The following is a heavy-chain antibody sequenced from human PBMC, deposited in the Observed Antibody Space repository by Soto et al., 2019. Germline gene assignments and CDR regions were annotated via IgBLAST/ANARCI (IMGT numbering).Heavy chain of an antibody. D-gene: IGHD2-2*01. CDR2: ISGYNGDT. Sequence: ASVKVSCKAPGDTFNTFGISWVRQAPGQGLEWMGWISGYNGDTKYAQKFQGRVMMTADTSTTTAYMELGSLNSDDTALYYCAREYCTATSCYGVDYWGQGTLVTSPQ. V-gene: IGHV1-18*01. CDR3: AREYCTATSCYGVDY. J-gene: IGHJ4*02. CDR1: GDTFNTFG.